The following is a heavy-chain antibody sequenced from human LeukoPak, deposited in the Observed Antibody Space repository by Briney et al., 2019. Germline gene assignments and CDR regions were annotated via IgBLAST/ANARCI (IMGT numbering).Heavy chain of an antibody. V-gene: IGHV3-48*03. CDR3: ARCGYYGSGAYDY. CDR1: GFTFSSYE. J-gene: IGHJ4*02. D-gene: IGHD3-10*01. Sequence: GGSLRLSCAASGFTFSSYEMNWVRQAPGKGLEWVSYISSSGSTIYYADSVKGRFTISRDNAKNSLYLQMNSPRAEDTAVYYCARCGYYGSGAYDYWGQGTLVTVSS. CDR2: ISSSGSTI.